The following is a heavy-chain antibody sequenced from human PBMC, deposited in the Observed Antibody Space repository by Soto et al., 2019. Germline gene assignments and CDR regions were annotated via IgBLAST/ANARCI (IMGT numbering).Heavy chain of an antibody. D-gene: IGHD6-13*01. V-gene: IGHV4-30-2*01. J-gene: IGHJ5*02. Sequence: LSFTCAVSGGSISSGGYSWSWIRQPPGKGLEWIGYIYHSGSTYYNPSLKSRVTISVDRSKNQFSLKLSSVTAADTAVYYCARGIGSSSWLYNWLDPWGQGTLVTVSS. CDR2: IYHSGST. CDR1: GGSISSGGYS. CDR3: ARGIGSSSWLYNWLDP.